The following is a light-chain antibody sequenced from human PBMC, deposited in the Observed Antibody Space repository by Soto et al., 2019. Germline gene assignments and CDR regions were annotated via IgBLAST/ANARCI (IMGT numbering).Light chain of an antibody. Sequence: PGERATLSCRASQSLSSSLAWYQQKPGQAPRVLIYDTSTRATGIPARFSGSGSGTDFTLTISSLEPEDSAVYYCHQRSNWWTFGQGTRLEIK. V-gene: IGKV3-11*01. CDR1: QSLSSS. CDR3: HQRSNWWT. CDR2: DTS. J-gene: IGKJ5*01.